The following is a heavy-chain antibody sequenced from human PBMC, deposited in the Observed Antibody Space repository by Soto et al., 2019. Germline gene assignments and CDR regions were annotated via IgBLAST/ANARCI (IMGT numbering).Heavy chain of an antibody. CDR2: IYSGGST. D-gene: IGHD6-13*01. V-gene: IGHV3-53*01. CDR1: GFTVSSNY. CDR3: ARDRKGIAAAADYGMDV. Sequence: PGGSLRLSCAASGFTVSSNYMSWVRQAPGKGLEWVSVIYSGGSTYYADSVKGRFTISRDNSKNTLYLQMNSLRAEDTAVYYCARDRKGIAAAADYGMDVWGQGTTVTVSS. J-gene: IGHJ6*02.